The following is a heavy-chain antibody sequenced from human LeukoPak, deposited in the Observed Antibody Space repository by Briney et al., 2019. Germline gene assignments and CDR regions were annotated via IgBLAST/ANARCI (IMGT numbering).Heavy chain of an antibody. D-gene: IGHD1-26*01. CDR3: ARRGGSYSHSDF. V-gene: IGHV1-18*01. J-gene: IGHJ4*02. Sequence: ASVTVSCKASGYTFSSYGIIWVRQAPGQGLRWMGWVSALNGNTDYAPKLQGRVTMTTDTSTTTAYMELRSLTSDDTAVYYCARRGGSYSHSDFWGQGTLVTVSS. CDR1: GYTFSSYG. CDR2: VSALNGNT.